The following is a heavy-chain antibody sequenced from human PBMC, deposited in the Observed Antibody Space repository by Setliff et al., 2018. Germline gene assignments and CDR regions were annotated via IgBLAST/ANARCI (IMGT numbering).Heavy chain of an antibody. D-gene: IGHD3-10*01. CDR2: IYYSGST. Sequence: SETLSLTCTVSGGSISSSSYYWGWIRQPPGKGLKWIGSIYYSGSTYYNPSLKSRVTISVDTSKNQFSLNVRSVTAADTAIYYCAKGRGEMDSWGQGSLVTVSS. J-gene: IGHJ4*02. CDR1: GGSISSSSYY. V-gene: IGHV4-39*07. CDR3: AKGRGEMDS.